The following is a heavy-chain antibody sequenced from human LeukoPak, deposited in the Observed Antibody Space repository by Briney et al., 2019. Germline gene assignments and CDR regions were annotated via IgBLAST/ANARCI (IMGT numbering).Heavy chain of an antibody. V-gene: IGHV1-69*05. CDR2: IIIIFGTA. D-gene: IGHD3-3*01. CDR3: AREGYDFWSGYSGGRDYYYYMDV. Sequence: SSVKVSCKASAGTFISYAISWVRQARGQGREWMGGIIIIFGTANYAQKFQDRVTITTDESTSTAYMELSSLRSEDTAVYYCAREGYDFWSGYSGGRDYYYYMDVWGKGTTVTVSS. CDR1: AGTFISYA. J-gene: IGHJ6*03.